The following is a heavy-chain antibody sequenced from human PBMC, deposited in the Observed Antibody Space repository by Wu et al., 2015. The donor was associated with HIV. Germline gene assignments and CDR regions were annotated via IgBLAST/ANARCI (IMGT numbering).Heavy chain of an antibody. CDR1: GYSFSSYG. CDR2: ISVYNGKT. D-gene: IGHD3-3*01. J-gene: IGHJ5*02. CDR3: ARVHFLGVLPSGYSWLDP. Sequence: QVQLVQSGGDVKKPGASVKVSCKAWGYSFSSYGIIWVRQAPGQGLEWMGWISVYNGKTNFAQKFQDRVTMTTDTSTSTAYMELRSLRSDDTAVYFCARVHFLGVLPSGYSWLDPWGQGTLVTVSS. V-gene: IGHV1-18*01.